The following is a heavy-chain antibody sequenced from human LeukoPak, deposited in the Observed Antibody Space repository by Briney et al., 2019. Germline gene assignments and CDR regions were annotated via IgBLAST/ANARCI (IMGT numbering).Heavy chain of an antibody. CDR1: GGSISSGGYY. J-gene: IGHJ6*02. Sequence: SETLSLTCTVSGGSISSGGYYWSWIRQHPGKGLEWIGYIYYSGSTDYNPSLKSRVIISVDTSKNQFSLNLTSVTAADTALYYCAKHMRATNTYSFFGLDVWGQGTTVTVSS. D-gene: IGHD1-26*01. V-gene: IGHV4-31*03. CDR2: IYYSGST. CDR3: AKHMRATNTYSFFGLDV.